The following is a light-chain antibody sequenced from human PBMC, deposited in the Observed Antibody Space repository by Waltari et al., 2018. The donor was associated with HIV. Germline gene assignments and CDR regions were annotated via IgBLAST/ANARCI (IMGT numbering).Light chain of an antibody. CDR1: QSVSSSY. Sequence: VLTQSPGTLSLSPGERATLSCRASQSVSSSYLAWYQQKPGQAPRLRIYGASARATDIPDRFSGTGSVTDFTLTISRLEPEDFAVYYCQQYSTSPYTFGQGTKLEIK. J-gene: IGKJ2*01. CDR2: GAS. CDR3: QQYSTSPYT. V-gene: IGKV3-20*01.